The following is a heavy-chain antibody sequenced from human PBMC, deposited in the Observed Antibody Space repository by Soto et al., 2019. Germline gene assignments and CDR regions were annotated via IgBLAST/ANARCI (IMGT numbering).Heavy chain of an antibody. CDR3: AESGLDVLVPVY. J-gene: IGHJ4*02. Sequence: EVQLLESGGGLVHPGGSLRLSCAASGFTFSSYAMNWVRQAPGKGLEWVSVIRGSGDGTYYADSVKGRYTIPRDNSKNRLYLQMNSMTAEGSGVCYCAESGLDVLVPVYWGQGRLVTVSS. CDR2: IRGSGDGT. V-gene: IGHV3-23*01. CDR1: GFTFSSYA. D-gene: IGHD2-2*01.